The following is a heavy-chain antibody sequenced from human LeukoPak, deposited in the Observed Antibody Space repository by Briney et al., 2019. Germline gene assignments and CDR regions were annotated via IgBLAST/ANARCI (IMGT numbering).Heavy chain of an antibody. J-gene: IGHJ3*02. CDR1: GFTFDDYA. D-gene: IGHD6-19*01. V-gene: IGHV3-9*03. CDR2: ISWNSGSI. CDR3: AKSRSVAGHGGDAFDI. Sequence: AGGSLRLSCAASGFTFDDYAMHWVRQAPGKGLAWVSGISWNSGSIGYADSVKGRFTISRDNAKNSLYLQMNSLRAEDMALYYCAKSRSVAGHGGDAFDIWGQGTMVTVSS.